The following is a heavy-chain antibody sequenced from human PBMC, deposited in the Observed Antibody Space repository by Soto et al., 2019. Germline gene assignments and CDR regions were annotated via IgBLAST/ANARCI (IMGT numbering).Heavy chain of an antibody. CDR1: GFSLTTSGVG. J-gene: IGHJ1*01. V-gene: IGHV2-5*02. CDR3: AHSYCSGGTCYSKYFQH. D-gene: IGHD2-15*01. CDR2: IYWDDDK. Sequence: QITLKESGPTLVKPTQTITLTCTFSGFSLTTSGVGVGWIRQPPQKALEWLALIYWDDDKRYSPSLKSRLTITKDTSKNQVVLTMTNMDPLDTATYYCAHSYCSGGTCYSKYFQHWGQGTLVTVSS.